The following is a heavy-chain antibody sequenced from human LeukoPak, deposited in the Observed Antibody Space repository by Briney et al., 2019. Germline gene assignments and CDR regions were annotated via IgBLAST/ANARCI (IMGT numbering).Heavy chain of an antibody. V-gene: IGHV3-23*01. CDR2: ISGSGGST. Sequence: GGSLRLSCAASGFTFSSYGMSWVRQAPGQGLEWVSAISGSGGSTYYADSVKGRFTISRDNSKNTLYLQMNSLRAEDTAVYYCAKDRQWLGYGQPFDYWGQGTLVTVSS. CDR1: GFTFSSYG. J-gene: IGHJ4*02. CDR3: AKDRQWLGYGQPFDY. D-gene: IGHD6-19*01.